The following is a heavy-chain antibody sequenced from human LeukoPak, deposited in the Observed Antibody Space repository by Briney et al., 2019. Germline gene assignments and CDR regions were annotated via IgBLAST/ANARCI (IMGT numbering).Heavy chain of an antibody. J-gene: IGHJ4*02. CDR3: ARVGQGYGSGSYSFDY. Sequence: GASVKVSCKACGYTFTSYGISWVRQAPGQRLEWMGWISAYNGNTNYAQKLQGRVTMTTDTSTSTAYMELRSLRSDDTAVYYCARVGQGYGSGSYSFDYWGQGTLVTVSS. D-gene: IGHD3-10*01. CDR1: GYTFTSYG. V-gene: IGHV1-18*01. CDR2: ISAYNGNT.